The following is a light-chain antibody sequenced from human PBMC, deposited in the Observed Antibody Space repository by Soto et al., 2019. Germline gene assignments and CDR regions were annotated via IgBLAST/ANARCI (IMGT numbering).Light chain of an antibody. CDR3: QQTHSFPIT. V-gene: IGKV1D-12*01. Sequence: IEMTQSPSSVSASVGDRVTITCRASQGISNWLAWYRQKPGKAPDLLISSASSLQSGVPSRFRGSGSGTDFTLTISSLKPEDFEIYYCQQTHSFPITFGQGTRLEIK. CDR1: QGISNW. CDR2: SAS. J-gene: IGKJ5*01.